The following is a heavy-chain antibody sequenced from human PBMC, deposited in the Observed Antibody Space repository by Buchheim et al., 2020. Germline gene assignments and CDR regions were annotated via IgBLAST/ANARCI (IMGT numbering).Heavy chain of an antibody. CDR2: ISSDESST. CDR3: ASGGIVATSRNAFDV. D-gene: IGHD5-12*01. V-gene: IGHV3-74*01. CDR1: GFTFSRYW. J-gene: IGHJ3*01. Sequence: EVQLVESGGGLVQPGGSLRLSCAVSGFTFSRYWMHWVRQAPGKGLVWVSRISSDESSTSYADSVKGRFTISRDNAKNTLYLQMNTLRDEDTAVYYCASGGIVATSRNAFDVWGQGT.